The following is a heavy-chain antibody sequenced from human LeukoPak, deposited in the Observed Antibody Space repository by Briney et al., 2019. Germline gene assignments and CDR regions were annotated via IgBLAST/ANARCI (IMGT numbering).Heavy chain of an antibody. CDR2: VIDSVRT. V-gene: IGHV4-59*11. CDR3: ATIKHGQIFGYFDF. CDR1: GASISSHC. J-gene: IGHJ4*02. Sequence: SETLSLTCTVSGASISSHCWSWLRQPPGKGLEWIGYVIDSVRTKDNPSLQSRLTLSADTPKNEFSLRLSSVTAADTAVYYCATIKHGQIFGYFDFWGQGIKVTVSS. D-gene: IGHD3-16*01.